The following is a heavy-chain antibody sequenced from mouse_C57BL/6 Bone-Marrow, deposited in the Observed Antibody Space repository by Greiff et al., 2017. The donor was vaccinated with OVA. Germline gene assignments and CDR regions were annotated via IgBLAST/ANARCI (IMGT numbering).Heavy chain of an antibody. CDR2: ISSGSSTI. V-gene: IGHV5-17*01. D-gene: IGHD2-1*01. Sequence: EVQLVESGGGLVKPGGSLKLSCAASGFTFSDYGMHWVRQAPEKGLEWVAYISSGSSTIYYADTVKGRFTISRDNAKNTLFLQMTSLRSEDTAMYYCARPRYGNYEWFAYWGQGTLVTVSA. J-gene: IGHJ3*01. CDR3: ARPRYGNYEWFAY. CDR1: GFTFSDYG.